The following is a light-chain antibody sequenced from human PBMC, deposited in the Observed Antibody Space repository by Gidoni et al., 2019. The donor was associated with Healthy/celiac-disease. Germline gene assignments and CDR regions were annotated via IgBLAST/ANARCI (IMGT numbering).Light chain of an antibody. CDR2: WAS. Sequence: GERATINCKSSQSVLYSSNNKNYLAWYQQKPGQPPKLLIYWASTRESGVPDRFSGSGSGTDFTLTISSLQAEDVAVYYCQQYYSTPLTFGGGTKVEIK. CDR1: QSVLYSSNNKNY. V-gene: IGKV4-1*01. CDR3: QQYYSTPLT. J-gene: IGKJ4*01.